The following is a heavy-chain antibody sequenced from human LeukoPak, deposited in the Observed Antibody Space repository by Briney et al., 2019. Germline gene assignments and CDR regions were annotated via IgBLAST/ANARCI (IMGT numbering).Heavy chain of an antibody. CDR1: GFTFSSYA. D-gene: IGHD4-17*01. CDR3: ARETGSAVGSTDFDY. CDR2: ISGSGGST. J-gene: IGHJ4*02. Sequence: RGSLRLSCAASGFTFSSYAMSWVRQAPGKGLEWVSAISGSGGSTYYADSVKGRFTISRDNSKNTLYLQMNSLRAEDTAVYYCARETGSAVGSTDFDYWGQGTLVTVSS. V-gene: IGHV3-23*01.